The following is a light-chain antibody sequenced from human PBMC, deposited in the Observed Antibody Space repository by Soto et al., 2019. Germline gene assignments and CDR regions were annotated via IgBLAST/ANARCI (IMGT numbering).Light chain of an antibody. CDR2: DAS. CDR1: QSVSSY. V-gene: IGKV3-11*01. Sequence: EIVLTQSPATLSLSPGERATLSCRASQSVSSYLAWYQQKPGQAPRLLIYDASSRATGLPARFSGSGSGTDFPLTISSLAPEDVAVYYCQHRSTWLTFGGGTKVELK. CDR3: QHRSTWLT. J-gene: IGKJ4*01.